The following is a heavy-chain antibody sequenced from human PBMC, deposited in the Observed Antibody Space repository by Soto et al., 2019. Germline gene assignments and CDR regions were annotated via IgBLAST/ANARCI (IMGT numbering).Heavy chain of an antibody. CDR3: AHTSNYHGSGSRPAGFYYYMDV. CDR1: GFSLSTSGVG. J-gene: IGHJ6*03. CDR2: IYWDDDK. D-gene: IGHD3-10*01. Sequence: QITLKESGPTLVKPTQTLTLTCTFSGFSLSTSGVGVGWIRQPPGKALEWLILIYWDDDKRYSPSLKSRLTITKDTSKNQVVLTMTNMDPVDTATYYCAHTSNYHGSGSRPAGFYYYMDVWGKGTTVSVSS. V-gene: IGHV2-5*02.